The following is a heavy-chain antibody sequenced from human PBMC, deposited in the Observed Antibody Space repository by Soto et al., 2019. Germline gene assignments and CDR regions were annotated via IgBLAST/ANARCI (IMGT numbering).Heavy chain of an antibody. CDR1: GGTFSSYT. V-gene: IGHV1-69*02. CDR2: IIPILGIA. Sequence: GASVKVSCKASGGTFSSYTISWVRQAPGQGLKWMGRIIPILGIANYAQKFQGRVTITADKSTSTAYMELSSLRSEDTAVYYCARAGYGYSYGTPYSPALYYFDYWGQGTLVTVSS. J-gene: IGHJ4*02. D-gene: IGHD5-18*01. CDR3: ARAGYGYSYGTPYSPALYYFDY.